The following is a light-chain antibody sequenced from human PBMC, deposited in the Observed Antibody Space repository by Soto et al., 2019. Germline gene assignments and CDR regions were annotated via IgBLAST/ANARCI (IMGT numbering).Light chain of an antibody. CDR1: QTISNW. V-gene: IGKV1-5*01. J-gene: IGKJ4*01. CDR3: RQYNTYPLT. Sequence: DIQMTQSPSTLSASVGDRATITCRASQTISNWLAWYQQKPGKAPKVLIFDASTLDGGVPSRFSGRRSGTDFTLTISSLQPSDFATYYCRQYNTYPLTFGGGTKVDIK. CDR2: DAS.